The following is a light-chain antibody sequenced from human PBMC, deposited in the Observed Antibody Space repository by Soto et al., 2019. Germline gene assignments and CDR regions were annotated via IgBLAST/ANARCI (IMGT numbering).Light chain of an antibody. J-gene: IGKJ4*01. CDR3: QQRTNWPPLT. CDR2: DAS. V-gene: IGKV3-11*01. Sequence: EIVLTQSPATLSLSPGERATLSCRASQNIASYLAWYQHKPGQAPRLLISDASNRAAGIPARFSGSGSGTVFTLTISSLEPEDFAIYYCQQRTNWPPLTFGGGTRVEIK. CDR1: QNIASY.